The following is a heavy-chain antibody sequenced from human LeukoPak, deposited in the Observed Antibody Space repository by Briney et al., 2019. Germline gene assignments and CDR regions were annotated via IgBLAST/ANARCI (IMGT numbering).Heavy chain of an antibody. V-gene: IGHV1-8*01. CDR2: MNPNSGNT. J-gene: IGHJ4*02. CDR3: ARAVGDSSSWVYYFDY. CDR1: GYTYTSYD. Sequence: ASVKVSCKASGYTYTSYDINWVRQGTGQGLEWMGWMNPNSGNTGYAQKFQGRVTMTRNTSISTAYMELSSLRSEDTAVYYCARAVGDSSSWVYYFDYWGQGTLVTVSS. D-gene: IGHD6-13*01.